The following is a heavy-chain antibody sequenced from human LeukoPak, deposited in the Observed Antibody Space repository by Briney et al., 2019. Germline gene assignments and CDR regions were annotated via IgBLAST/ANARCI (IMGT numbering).Heavy chain of an antibody. CDR1: GGSFSGYY. CDR3: ARRSRIQLPGRNNWFDP. D-gene: IGHD5-18*01. J-gene: IGHJ5*02. Sequence: SETLSLTCAVYGGSFSGYYWSWIRQPPGKGLEWIGEINHSGSTNYNPSLKSRVTISVDTSKNQFSLKLSSVTAADTAVYYCARRSRIQLPGRNNWFDPWGQGTLVTVSS. CDR2: INHSGST. V-gene: IGHV4-34*01.